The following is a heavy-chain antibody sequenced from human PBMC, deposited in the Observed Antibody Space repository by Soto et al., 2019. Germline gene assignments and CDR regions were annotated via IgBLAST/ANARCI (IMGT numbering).Heavy chain of an antibody. D-gene: IGHD4-17*01. CDR3: ARGLTTVTGRFDP. V-gene: IGHV4-34*01. Sequence: SETLSLTCAVYGGSFSGYYWSWIRQPPGKGLEWIGEINHSGSTNYNPSLKSRVTISVDTSKNQFSLKLSSVTAADTAVYYCARGLTTVTGRFDPLGQGTLVTVSS. CDR1: GGSFSGYY. J-gene: IGHJ5*02. CDR2: INHSGST.